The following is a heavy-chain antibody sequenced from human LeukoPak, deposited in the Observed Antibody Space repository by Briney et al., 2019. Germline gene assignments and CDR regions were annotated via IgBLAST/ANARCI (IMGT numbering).Heavy chain of an antibody. V-gene: IGHV1-69*13. D-gene: IGHD3-10*01. J-gene: IGHJ3*02. CDR2: IIPTFGTA. Sequence: SVKVSCKASGGTFSSYAISWVRQAPGQGLEWMGGIIPTFGTANYAQKFQGRVTITADESTSTAYMELSSLRSEDTAVYYCARRLLITMVRGVIDAFDIWGQGTMVTVSS. CDR1: GGTFSSYA. CDR3: ARRLLITMVRGVIDAFDI.